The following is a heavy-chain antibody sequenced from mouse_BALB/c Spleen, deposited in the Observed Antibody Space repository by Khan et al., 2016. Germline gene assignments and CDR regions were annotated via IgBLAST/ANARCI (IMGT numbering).Heavy chain of an antibody. J-gene: IGHJ1*01. CDR1: GYSITSDYA. CDR2: ISYSGST. Sequence: EVQLQESGPGLVKPSQSLSLTCTVTGYSITSDYAWNWIRQFPGNKLEWMGYISYSGSTSYNPSLKSRISITRDTSKNQFFLQLNSVTTEDTATYYCARAPPRWYFDVWGAGTTVTDSS. V-gene: IGHV3-2*02. CDR3: ARAPPRWYFDV.